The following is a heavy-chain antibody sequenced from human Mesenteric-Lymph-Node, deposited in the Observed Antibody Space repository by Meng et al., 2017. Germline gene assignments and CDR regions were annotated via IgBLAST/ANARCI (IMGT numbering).Heavy chain of an antibody. Sequence: SVKVSCKASGGTFSSYAISWVRQAPGQGLEWMGGNIPIFGTANYAQKFQGRVTITADESTSTAYMELSSLRSEDTAVYYCARVGRKTYYYYYYGMDVWGQGTTVTVSS. V-gene: IGHV1-69*13. CDR2: NIPIFGTA. CDR1: GGTFSSYA. J-gene: IGHJ6*02. D-gene: IGHD3-16*01. CDR3: ARVGRKTYYYYYYGMDV.